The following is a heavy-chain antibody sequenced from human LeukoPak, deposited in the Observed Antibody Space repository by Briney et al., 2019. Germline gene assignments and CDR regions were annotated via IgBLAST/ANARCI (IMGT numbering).Heavy chain of an antibody. Sequence: GGSLRLSCSASGFAFSNYATHCVRQAPGKGLEYVAAINSNGGSTYYADSVKGRFTISGDNSKNTLYLQMSSLRAEDTAVYYCVKGTGTKDYYYGMDVWGQGTTVTVSS. CDR1: GFAFSNYA. CDR2: INSNGGST. CDR3: VKGTGTKDYYYGMDV. D-gene: IGHD6-13*01. V-gene: IGHV3-64D*06. J-gene: IGHJ6*02.